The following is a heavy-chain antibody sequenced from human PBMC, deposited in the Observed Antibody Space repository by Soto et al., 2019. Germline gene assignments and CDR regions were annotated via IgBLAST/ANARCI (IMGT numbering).Heavy chain of an antibody. CDR3: AAGGIAAARQLYYYYGMDV. Sequence: GGSLRLSCAASGFTFSSYAMHWVRQAPGKGLEWVAVISYDGSNKYYADSVKGRFTISRDNSKSTLYLQMNSLRAEDTAVYYCAAGGIAAARQLYYYYGMDVWGQGTTVTVSS. CDR1: GFTFSSYA. J-gene: IGHJ6*02. CDR2: ISYDGSNK. D-gene: IGHD6-13*01. V-gene: IGHV3-30-3*01.